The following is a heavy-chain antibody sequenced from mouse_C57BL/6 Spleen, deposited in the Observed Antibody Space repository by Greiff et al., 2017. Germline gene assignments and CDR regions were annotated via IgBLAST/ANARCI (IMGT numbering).Heavy chain of an antibody. J-gene: IGHJ4*01. Sequence: QVQLQQPGAELVKPGASVKVSCKASGYTFTSYWMHWVKQRPGQGLEWIGRIHPSDSDTNYNQKFKGKATLTVDKSSSTAYMQLSSLTSEDSAVYYCAPLIYYDYDVYYAMDYWSQGTSVTVSS. CDR2: IHPSDSDT. CDR3: APLIYYDYDVYYAMDY. D-gene: IGHD2-4*01. CDR1: GYTFTSYW. V-gene: IGHV1-74*01.